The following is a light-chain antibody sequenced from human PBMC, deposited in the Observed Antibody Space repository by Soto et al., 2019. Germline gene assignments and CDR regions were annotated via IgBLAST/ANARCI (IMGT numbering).Light chain of an antibody. Sequence: EVVLTQSPGTLSLSRGERATLSCRASERIYSAYLGWYQQKPGQAPRLLICGASTRATGIPARFSGSGSGTDFTLTISSLQPEDFATYYCLQHNTYPRTFGQGGKVDI. CDR3: LQHNTYPRT. J-gene: IGKJ1*01. V-gene: IGKV3-20*01. CDR1: ERIYSAY. CDR2: GAS.